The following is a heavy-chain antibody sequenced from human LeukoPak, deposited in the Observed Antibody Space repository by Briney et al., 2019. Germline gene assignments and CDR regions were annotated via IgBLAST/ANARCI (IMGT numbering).Heavy chain of an antibody. CDR3: AKEGLRYFDWLLYGGGDFDY. Sequence: GGSLRLSCAASGFTFDDYAMHWVRQAPGKGLEWVSGISWNSGSIGYADSVKGRFTISRDNAKNSLYLQMNSLRAEDTALYYCAKEGLRYFDWLLYGGGDFDYWGQGTLVTVSS. CDR1: GFTFDDYA. J-gene: IGHJ4*02. CDR2: ISWNSGSI. V-gene: IGHV3-9*01. D-gene: IGHD3-9*01.